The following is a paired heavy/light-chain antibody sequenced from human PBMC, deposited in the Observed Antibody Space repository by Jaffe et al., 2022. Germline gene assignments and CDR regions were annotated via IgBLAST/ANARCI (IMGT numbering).Heavy chain of an antibody. D-gene: IGHD4-17*01. J-gene: IGHJ4*02. CDR3: APHYDDYGPNY. V-gene: IGHV3-30*02. Sequence: QVQLVESGGGVVQPGGSLRLSCAASGFTFRNYGMHWVRQAPGKGLDWVGFIYYGGTNKYYADSVKGRFTISRDNSKNTLYLQMNTLRTEDTAVYYCAPHYDDYGPNYWGQGTLVTVSS. CDR1: GFTFRNYG. CDR2: IYYGGTNK.
Light chain of an antibody. J-gene: IGKJ4*01. V-gene: IGKV1-5*03. CDR3: QQYNSYLVT. Sequence: DIQMTQSPSTLSASVGDRVTITCRASQSIRSWLAWYQQKPGKAPKLLIYKASSLESGVPSRFSGSGSGTEFTLTISSLQPDDFATYYCQQYNSYLVTFGGGTKVEIK. CDR2: KAS. CDR1: QSIRSW.